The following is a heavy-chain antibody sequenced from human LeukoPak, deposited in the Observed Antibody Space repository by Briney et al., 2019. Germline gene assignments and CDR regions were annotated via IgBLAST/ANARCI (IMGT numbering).Heavy chain of an antibody. CDR3: AREPYCSSTSCHNLDY. Sequence: ASVRVSCKASGYTFTGYYMHWVRQAPGQGLEWKGWINPNSGGTNYAQKFQGRVTMTRDTSISTAYMELSRLRSDDTAVYYCAREPYCSSTSCHNLDYWGQGTLVTVSS. D-gene: IGHD2-2*01. CDR2: INPNSGGT. CDR1: GYTFTGYY. J-gene: IGHJ4*02. V-gene: IGHV1-2*02.